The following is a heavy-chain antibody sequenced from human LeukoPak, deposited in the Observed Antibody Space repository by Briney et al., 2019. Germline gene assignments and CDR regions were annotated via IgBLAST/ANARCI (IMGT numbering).Heavy chain of an antibody. CDR3: ARGRYAKNPFPDHYFDY. V-gene: IGHV4-34*01. CDR2: INHSGST. CDR1: RESLTINY. Sequence: SETLSLTCAVYRESLTINYWTWIPQPPGKGLEWIGEINHSGSTNYNPSLKSRVTMSVDTSKNQISLELTSVTAASTAVYYCARGRYAKNPFPDHYFDYWGQGALVTASS. J-gene: IGHJ4*02. D-gene: IGHD3-16*01.